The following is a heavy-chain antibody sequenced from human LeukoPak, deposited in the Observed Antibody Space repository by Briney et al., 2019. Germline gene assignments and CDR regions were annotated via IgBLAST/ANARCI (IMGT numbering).Heavy chain of an antibody. V-gene: IGHV3-21*01. CDR1: GFTFSSYA. CDR2: ISSSSYI. D-gene: IGHD3-9*01. CDR3: ARSAGNVLTGYYSYFDY. Sequence: GGSLRLSCAASGFTFSSYAMSWVRQAPGKGLEWVSSISSSSYIYYADSVKGRFTISRDNAKNSLYLQMNSLRAEDTAVYYCARSAGNVLTGYYSYFDYWGQGTLVTVSS. J-gene: IGHJ4*02.